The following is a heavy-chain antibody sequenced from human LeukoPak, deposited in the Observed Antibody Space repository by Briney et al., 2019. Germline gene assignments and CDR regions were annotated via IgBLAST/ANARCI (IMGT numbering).Heavy chain of an antibody. CDR2: SVPMLGIA. J-gene: IGHJ4*02. CDR1: GVTFISYA. V-gene: IGHV1-69*04. Sequence: SVNVSCKASGVTFISYAIGWVRQAPGQGLEWMGRSVPMLGIANYAQKFQGRVPITADKSTSTAYMELSSLRSEATAVYSWARDVDPHSSSSVLFDYWGQGTLVTVSS. CDR3: ARDVDPHSSSSVLFDY. D-gene: IGHD6-6*01.